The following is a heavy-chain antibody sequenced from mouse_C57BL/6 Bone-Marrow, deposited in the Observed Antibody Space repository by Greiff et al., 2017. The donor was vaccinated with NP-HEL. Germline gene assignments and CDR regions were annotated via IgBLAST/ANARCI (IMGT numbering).Heavy chain of an antibody. J-gene: IGHJ4*01. CDR3: ARETTTVVARDYYAMDY. V-gene: IGHV5-12*01. CDR1: GFTFSDYY. CDR2: ISNGGGST. D-gene: IGHD1-1*01. Sequence: VQGVESGGGLVQPGGSLKLSCAASGFTFSDYYMYWVRQTPEKRLEWVAYISNGGGSTYYPDTVKGRFTISRDNAKNTLYLQMSRLKSEDTAMYYCARETTTVVARDYYAMDYWGQGTSVTVSS.